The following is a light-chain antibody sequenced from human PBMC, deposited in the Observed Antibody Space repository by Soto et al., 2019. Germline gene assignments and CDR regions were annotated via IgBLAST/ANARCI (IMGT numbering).Light chain of an antibody. CDR2: GAS. CDR3: QQYGSSPLYT. CDR1: QSVSSSY. V-gene: IGKV3-20*01. J-gene: IGKJ2*01. Sequence: EIVLTQSPGTLSLSPGERATLSCRASQSVSSSYLAWYQQKPGQAPRLLIYGASSRSTDIPDRFSGSGSGIDFTLTISRLEPEDFAVYYCQQYGSSPLYTFGQGTKLEIK.